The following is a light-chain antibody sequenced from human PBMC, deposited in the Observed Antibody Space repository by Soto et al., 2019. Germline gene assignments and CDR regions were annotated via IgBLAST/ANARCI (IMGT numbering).Light chain of an antibody. CDR2: KDS. CDR1: ALPKQY. V-gene: IGLV3-25*02. Sequence: SYELTQPPSVSVSPGQTARITCSGDALPKQYAYWYQQKPGQAPVLVIYKDSERPSGIPERFSGSSSGTTVTLTISGVQAEDEADYYCQSADSRPLVFGGGTKLTVL. CDR3: QSADSRPLV. J-gene: IGLJ3*02.